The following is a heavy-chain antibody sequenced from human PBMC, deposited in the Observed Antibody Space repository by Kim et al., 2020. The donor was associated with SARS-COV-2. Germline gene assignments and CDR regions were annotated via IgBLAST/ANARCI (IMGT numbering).Heavy chain of an antibody. J-gene: IGHJ1*01. Sequence: GGSLRLSCVASGFTFTTYAMNWVRQAPGKGLEWVSGISGGGGSTYYADSVKGRFTISRDSSKNTLYLQMNSLRAEDTAVYYCAKELRGTTQTTGWDFFHSWGQGTLVTVSS. CDR2: ISGGGGST. V-gene: IGHV3-23*01. CDR3: AKELRGTTQTTGWDFFHS. D-gene: IGHD4-17*01. CDR1: GFTFTTYA.